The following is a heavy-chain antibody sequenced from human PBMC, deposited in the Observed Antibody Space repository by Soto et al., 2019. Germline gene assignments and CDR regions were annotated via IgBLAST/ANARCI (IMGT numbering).Heavy chain of an antibody. J-gene: IGHJ4*02. CDR1: GFTFSSYA. D-gene: IGHD1-26*01. V-gene: IGHV3-30-3*01. Sequence: QVQLVESGGGVVQPGRSLRLSCAASGFTFSSYAMHWVRQAPGKGLEWVAVISYDGSNKYYADSVKGRFTISRDNSKNTLYLQMNSLRAEDTAVYYCARSGSYYEVWGQGTLVTVSS. CDR2: ISYDGSNK. CDR3: ARSGSYYEV.